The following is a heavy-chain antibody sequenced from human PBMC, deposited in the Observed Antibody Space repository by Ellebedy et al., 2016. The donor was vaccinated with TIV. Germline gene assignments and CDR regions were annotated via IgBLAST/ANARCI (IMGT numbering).Heavy chain of an antibody. CDR1: GGSFSGYY. Sequence: SETLSLTXAVYGGSFSGYYWSWIRQPPGKGLEWIGEINHSGSTNYNPSLKSRVTISVDTSKNQFSLKLSSVTAADTAVYYCARGGPGGIVVVPAAFNWFDPWGQGTLVTVSS. CDR3: ARGGPGGIVVVPAAFNWFDP. CDR2: INHSGST. J-gene: IGHJ5*02. D-gene: IGHD2-2*01. V-gene: IGHV4-34*01.